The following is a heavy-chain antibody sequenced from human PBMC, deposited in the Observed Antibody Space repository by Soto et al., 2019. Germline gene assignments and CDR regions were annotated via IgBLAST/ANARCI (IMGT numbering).Heavy chain of an antibody. CDR1: DDAIIGSC. CDR3: ARVGARYCSGTTCPMSY. Sequence: PSETVCHTCTFSDDAIIGSCWAWIRKSPGKGLEWIVFFSYGGSTNYNPSLKSRVSISVDTPKKHFSLDLTSVTAADTAVYYCARVGARYCSGTTCPMSYWGQGTLVTVSS. V-gene: IGHV4-59*01. D-gene: IGHD2-2*01. J-gene: IGHJ4*02. CDR2: FSYGGST.